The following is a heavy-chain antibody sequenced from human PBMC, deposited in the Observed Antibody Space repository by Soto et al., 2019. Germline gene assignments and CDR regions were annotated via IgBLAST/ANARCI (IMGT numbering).Heavy chain of an antibody. CDR2: IYPGDSDA. J-gene: IGHJ3*02. CDR1: GYSFSTYW. V-gene: IGHV5-51*01. CDR3: ARVRVATPRLEDPFDI. Sequence: PGESLKISCKGSGYSFSTYWLAWVRQMPGKGLEYMGIIYPGDSDARYSPSFQGQVTISADKSINTAYLQCSSLKASDTAIYYCARVRVATPRLEDPFDIWGQGTLVTVSS. D-gene: IGHD5-12*01.